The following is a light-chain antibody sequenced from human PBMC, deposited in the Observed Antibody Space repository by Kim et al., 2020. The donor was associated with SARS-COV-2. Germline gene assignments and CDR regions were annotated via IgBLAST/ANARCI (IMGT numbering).Light chain of an antibody. CDR3: QSYDSSNWV. J-gene: IGLJ3*02. V-gene: IGLV6-57*03. Sequence: GNAVTIYCTRSSGSIASSYVQWYQQRPGSAPTTVIYEDNQRPSGVPDRFSGSIDSSSNSASLTISGLKTEDEADYYCQSYDSSNWVFGGGTKLTVL. CDR1: SGSIASSY. CDR2: EDN.